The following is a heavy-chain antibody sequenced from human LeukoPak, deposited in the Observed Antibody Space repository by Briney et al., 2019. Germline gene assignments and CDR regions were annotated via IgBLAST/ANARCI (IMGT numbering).Heavy chain of an antibody. Sequence: KPSETLSLTCAVYGGSFSGHYWSWIRQPPGKGLEWIGEINHSGSTNYNPSLKSRVTISVDTSKNQFSLKLSSVTAADTAVYYCARVGYGGNPGDCFDYWGQGTLVTVSS. CDR3: ARVGYGGNPGDCFDY. V-gene: IGHV4-34*01. J-gene: IGHJ4*02. CDR1: GGSFSGHY. D-gene: IGHD4-23*01. CDR2: INHSGST.